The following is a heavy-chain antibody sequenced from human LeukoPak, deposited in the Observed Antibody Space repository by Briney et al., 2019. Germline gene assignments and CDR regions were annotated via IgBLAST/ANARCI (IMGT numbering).Heavy chain of an antibody. V-gene: IGHV3-23*01. D-gene: IGHD3-22*01. CDR1: GFTFTSQW. CDR3: AKDPLSGYYSYYFDY. J-gene: IGHJ4*02. CDR2: ISGSGGST. Sequence: PGGSLRLSCAASGFTFTSQWMSWVRQAPGKGLEWVSAISGSGGSTYCADSVKGRFTISRDNSKNTLYLQMNSLRAEDTAVYYCAKDPLSGYYSYYFDYWGQGTLVTVSS.